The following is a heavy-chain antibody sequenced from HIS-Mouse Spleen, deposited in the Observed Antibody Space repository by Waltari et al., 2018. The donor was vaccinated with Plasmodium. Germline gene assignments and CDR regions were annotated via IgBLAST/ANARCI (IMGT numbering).Heavy chain of an antibody. Sequence: QVQLVQSGAEVKKPGASVKVSCKASGYTFTSYYMHWVRQAPGQGLEWMGIINPSGGSTSYAQKFQGRVTMTRDTSTSPVYMELSSLRSEDTAVYYCARDLFRIGVAGTEYYYGMDVWGQGTTVTVSS. CDR3: ARDLFRIGVAGTEYYYGMDV. J-gene: IGHJ6*02. CDR2: INPSGGST. CDR1: GYTFTSYY. D-gene: IGHD6-19*01. V-gene: IGHV1-46*01.